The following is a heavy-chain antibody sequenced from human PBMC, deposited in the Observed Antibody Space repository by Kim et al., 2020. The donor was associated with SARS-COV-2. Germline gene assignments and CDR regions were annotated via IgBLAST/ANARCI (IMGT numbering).Heavy chain of an antibody. CDR3: ARDGSYLPRYYFDY. Sequence: ANSVKGRFTISRDNSKNTLYLQMGSLRAEDMAVYYCARDGSYLPRYYFDYWGQGTLVTVSP. J-gene: IGHJ4*02. V-gene: IGHV3-64*01. D-gene: IGHD2-21*01.